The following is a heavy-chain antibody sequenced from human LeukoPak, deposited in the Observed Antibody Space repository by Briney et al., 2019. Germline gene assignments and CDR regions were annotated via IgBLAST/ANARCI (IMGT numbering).Heavy chain of an antibody. V-gene: IGHV1-69*13. Sequence: SVKVSCKASGGTFSSYAISWVRQAPGQGLEWMGGIIPIFGTANYAQKFQGRVTITADESTSTAYMELSSLRSEDTAVYCCARDSYDSSGYYYEAVDPWGQGTLVTVSS. CDR1: GGTFSSYA. D-gene: IGHD3-22*01. CDR2: IIPIFGTA. J-gene: IGHJ5*02. CDR3: ARDSYDSSGYYYEAVDP.